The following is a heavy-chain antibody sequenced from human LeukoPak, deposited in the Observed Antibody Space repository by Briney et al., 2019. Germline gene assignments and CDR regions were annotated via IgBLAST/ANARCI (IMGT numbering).Heavy chain of an antibody. CDR2: INPNSGGT. CDR3: ARDLVAAAGTAPDY. D-gene: IGHD6-13*01. V-gene: IGHV1-2*02. CDR1: GYTFTDYY. J-gene: IGHJ4*02. Sequence: ASVKVSCKTSGYTFTDYYMHWVRQAPGQGLEWMGWINPNSGGTNYAQKFQGRVTMTRDTSISTAYMELSRLRSDDTAVYYCARDLVAAAGTAPDYWGQGTLVTVSS.